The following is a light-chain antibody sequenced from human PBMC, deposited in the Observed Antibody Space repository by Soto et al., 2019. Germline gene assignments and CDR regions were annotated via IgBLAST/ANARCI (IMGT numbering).Light chain of an antibody. V-gene: IGLV2-23*01. CDR3: CSYAGGSTGV. Sequence: QSALTQPASVSGSPGQSITISCTGTSSDVGTYNLVSWYQHHPGKAPKLMIYAGSKRPSGVSNRFSGSKSGNTASLTISGLQAEDEADYYCCSYAGGSTGVFGGGTKLTVL. CDR1: SSDVGTYNL. CDR2: AGS. J-gene: IGLJ2*01.